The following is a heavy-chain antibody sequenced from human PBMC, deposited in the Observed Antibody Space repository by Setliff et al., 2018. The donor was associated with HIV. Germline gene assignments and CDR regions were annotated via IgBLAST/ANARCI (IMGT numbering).Heavy chain of an antibody. V-gene: IGHV4-39*01. CDR2: IYYSRST. CDR3: ARTRGSTYGYIDS. J-gene: IGHJ4*02. CDR1: GDSTSSSSSY. D-gene: IGHD5-18*01. Sequence: PSETLSLTCTVSGDSTSSSSSYWGWIRKPPGKGLEWIGSIYYSRSTYYNPSLKSRVTISVDTSKNQFSLKLSSVTAADTAVYYCARTRGSTYGYIDSWAQGTLVTVSS.